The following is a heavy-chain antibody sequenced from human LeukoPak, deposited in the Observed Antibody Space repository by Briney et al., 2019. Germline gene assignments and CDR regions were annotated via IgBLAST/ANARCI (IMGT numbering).Heavy chain of an antibody. CDR1: GYTFTSYG. J-gene: IGHJ6*02. Sequence: ASVKVSCKASGYTFTSYGISWVRQAPGQGLEWMGWISAYNGNTNYVQKLQGRVTMTTDTSTSTAYMELRSLRTDDTAVYYCASKTYYYDSGGYYRTHGMDIWGQGTTVTVSS. CDR3: ASKTYYYDSGGYYRTHGMDI. CDR2: ISAYNGNT. V-gene: IGHV1-18*01. D-gene: IGHD3-22*01.